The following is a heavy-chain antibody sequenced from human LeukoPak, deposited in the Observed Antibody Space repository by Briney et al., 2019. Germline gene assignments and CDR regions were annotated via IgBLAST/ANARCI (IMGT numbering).Heavy chain of an antibody. CDR3: ARDFMATITDY. CDR1: GFTFSSYA. V-gene: IGHV3-66*01. CDR2: IYSGGST. Sequence: GGSLRLSCAASGFTFSSYAMSWVRQAPGKGLEWVSVIYSGGSTYYADSVKGRFTISRDNSKNTLYLQMNSLRAEDTAVYYCARDFMATITDYWGQGTLVTVSS. J-gene: IGHJ4*02. D-gene: IGHD5-24*01.